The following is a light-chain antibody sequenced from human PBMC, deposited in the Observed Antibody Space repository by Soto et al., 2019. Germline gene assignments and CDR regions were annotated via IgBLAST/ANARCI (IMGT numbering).Light chain of an antibody. Sequence: ETVMTQSPATLSVSPGERATLSCRASERVSTYLAWYQQKPGQAPRLLIYGASARATGIPDRFSGSGSGTEFTLIISNLQPEDFAIYYCHQYLNWPQAFGQGTKVEIK. J-gene: IGKJ1*01. CDR1: ERVSTY. V-gene: IGKV3-15*01. CDR2: GAS. CDR3: HQYLNWPQA.